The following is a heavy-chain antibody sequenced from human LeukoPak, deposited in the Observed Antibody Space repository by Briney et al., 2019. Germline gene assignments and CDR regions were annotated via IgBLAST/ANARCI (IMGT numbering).Heavy chain of an antibody. V-gene: IGHV1-46*01. J-gene: IGHJ4*02. CDR1: GYTFTIYY. Sequence: ASVTVSCKASGYTFTIYYMHWVRQAPGQGLEWMGIINPSGGSTNYAQKFQGRVTMTRDTSTSTVYMEVSSLRSEDTAVYYCARGHYSSNGVFDYWGQGTLVTVSS. D-gene: IGHD4-11*01. CDR3: ARGHYSSNGVFDY. CDR2: INPSGGST.